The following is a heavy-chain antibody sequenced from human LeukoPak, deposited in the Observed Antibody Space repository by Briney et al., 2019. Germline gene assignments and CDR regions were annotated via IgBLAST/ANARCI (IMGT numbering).Heavy chain of an antibody. V-gene: IGHV4-59*12. Sequence: PSETLSLTCTVSGGSISSYYWSWIRQPPGKGLEWIGYIYYSGSTNYNPSLKSRVTISVDTSKNQFSLKLSSVTAADTAVYYCARDRMSTVTTGWYFDLWGRGTLVTVSS. CDR1: GGSISSYY. CDR3: ARDRMSTVTTGWYFDL. J-gene: IGHJ2*01. CDR2: IYYSGST. D-gene: IGHD4-17*01.